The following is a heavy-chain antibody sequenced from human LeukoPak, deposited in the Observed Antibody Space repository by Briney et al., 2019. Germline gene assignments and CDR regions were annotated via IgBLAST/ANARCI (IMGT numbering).Heavy chain of an antibody. D-gene: IGHD2-2*01. V-gene: IGHV3-21*01. J-gene: IGHJ6*03. CDR1: GFTFSSYS. CDR2: ISSSSSYI. Sequence: GGSLRLSCAASGFTFSSYSMNWVRQAPGKGLEWVSSISSSSSYIYYADSVKGRFTISRDNAKNSLYLQMNSLRAEDTAVYYCARDRGPGVAVPSYYMDVWGKGTTVTVSS. CDR3: ARDRGPGVAVPSYYMDV.